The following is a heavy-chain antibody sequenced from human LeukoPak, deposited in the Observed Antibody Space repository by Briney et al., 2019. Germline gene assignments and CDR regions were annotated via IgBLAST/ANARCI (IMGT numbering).Heavy chain of an antibody. J-gene: IGHJ6*02. V-gene: IGHV3-21*01. CDR3: ARDQLRNYDFWSGYYTGRYYGMDV. Sequence: PGGSLRLYCAASGFTFSSYSMNWVRQAPGKGLEWVSSISSSSSYIYYADSVKGRFTISRDNAKNSLYLQMNSLRAEDTAVYYCARDQLRNYDFWSGYYTGRYYGMDVWGQGTTVTVSS. CDR1: GFTFSSYS. CDR2: ISSSSSYI. D-gene: IGHD3-3*01.